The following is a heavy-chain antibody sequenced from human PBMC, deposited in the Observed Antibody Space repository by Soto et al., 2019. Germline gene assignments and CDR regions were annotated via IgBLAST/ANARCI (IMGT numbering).Heavy chain of an antibody. D-gene: IGHD6-19*01. V-gene: IGHV1-18*01. CDR2: INAYNGNT. CDR1: GYTFTSYG. J-gene: IGHJ4*02. CDR3: ARAVAVPADFDY. Sequence: ASVKVSCKASGYTFTSYGIIWVRQAPGQGLEWMGWINAYNGNTNYSQNFQGRVTMTRDTSASTAYMELSSLRSEDTAVYYCARAVAVPADFDYWGQGTLVTVS.